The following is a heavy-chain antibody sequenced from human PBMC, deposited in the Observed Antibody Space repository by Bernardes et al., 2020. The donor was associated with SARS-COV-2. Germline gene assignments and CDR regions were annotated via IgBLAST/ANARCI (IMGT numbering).Heavy chain of an antibody. V-gene: IGHV3-23*01. CDR2: ISASTGST. CDR3: ATQYCSSASCPIDA. CDR1: GFTFSNYA. J-gene: IGHJ5*02. D-gene: IGHD2-2*01. Sequence: GGSLRLSCAVSGFTFSNYAMSWVRRAPGKGLEWVAGISASTGSTTYADSVKGRFTISRDNRKNTLRLQMNSLRAEDTAVYYCATQYCSSASCPIDAWGQGSVVTVSS.